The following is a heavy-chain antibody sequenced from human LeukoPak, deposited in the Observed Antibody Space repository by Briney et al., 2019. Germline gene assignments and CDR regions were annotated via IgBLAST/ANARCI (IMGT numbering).Heavy chain of an antibody. CDR3: ARDRSGTYLDF. V-gene: IGHV3-66*01. Sequence: GGSLRLSCAASGATVWSSFRTWVRQTPGRGLEFVSIIHTGGGTDYADSVRGRFSVSRDNSKDILYPQMNSLRVDDTGVYYCARDRSGTYLDFWGQGTLVTVSS. D-gene: IGHD1-26*01. CDR1: GATVWSSF. CDR2: IHTGGGT. J-gene: IGHJ4*02.